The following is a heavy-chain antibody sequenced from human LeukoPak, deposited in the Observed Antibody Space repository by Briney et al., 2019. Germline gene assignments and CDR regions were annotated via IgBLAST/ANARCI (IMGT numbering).Heavy chain of an antibody. CDR2: LHADGIER. V-gene: IGHV3-7*01. D-gene: IGHD5-12*01. Sequence: PGGSLSLSCAASGFTLSGYWMSWVHRAPGKGLEWVARLHADGIERYFVDSVKGRFTISRDNAKNSLHLQMYSLRLDDTAVYYCARGGYSFDYLGQGTLVTVSS. J-gene: IGHJ4*02. CDR3: ARGGYSFDY. CDR1: GFTLSGYW.